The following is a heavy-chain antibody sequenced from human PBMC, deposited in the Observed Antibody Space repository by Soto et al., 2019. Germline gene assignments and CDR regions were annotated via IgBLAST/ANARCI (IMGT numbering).Heavy chain of an antibody. D-gene: IGHD2-21*02. J-gene: IGHJ3*02. CDR3: ARPRRHYCGGDGYAFDI. CDR2: IWYDGSNK. Sequence: QVQLVESGGGVVQPGRSLRLSCAASGFTFSSYGMHWVRQAPGKGLEWVAVIWYDGSNKYYADSVKGRFTISRDNSKNTLYLQMNSLSAEDTAVYYCARPRRHYCGGDGYAFDIWGQGTMVTVSS. CDR1: GFTFSSYG. V-gene: IGHV3-33*01.